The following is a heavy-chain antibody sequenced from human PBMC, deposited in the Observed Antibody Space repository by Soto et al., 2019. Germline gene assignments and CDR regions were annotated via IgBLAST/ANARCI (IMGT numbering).Heavy chain of an antibody. D-gene: IGHD6-13*01. CDR2: ISSGVGTT. Sequence: HPGGSLRLSFAASGFTFTAYAMSWVRQAPGRGLECVSTISSGVGTTYYAYSVRGRFTVSIDNSKNTLYLQMNSLRAEDTAVYYCAKRDRIGAAPAWFHXWGQATLVTVSX. CDR1: GFTFTAYA. J-gene: IGHJ5*02. V-gene: IGHV3-23*01. CDR3: AKRDRIGAAPAWFHX.